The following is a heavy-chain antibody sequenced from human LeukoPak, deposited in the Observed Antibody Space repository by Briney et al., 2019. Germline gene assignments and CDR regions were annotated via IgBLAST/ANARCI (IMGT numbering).Heavy chain of an antibody. CDR1: GYTFTSYY. D-gene: IGHD4-17*01. V-gene: IGHV1-46*01. J-gene: IGHJ6*02. CDR3: ARHYGPTYYYYYYGMDV. CDR2: INPSGGST. Sequence: ASVKVSCKASGYTFTSYYMHWVRQAPGQGLEWMGIINPSGGSTSNAQKFQGRVTMTRVTSTSTVYMELSSLRSEDTAVYYCARHYGPTYYYYYYGMDVWGQGTTVTVSS.